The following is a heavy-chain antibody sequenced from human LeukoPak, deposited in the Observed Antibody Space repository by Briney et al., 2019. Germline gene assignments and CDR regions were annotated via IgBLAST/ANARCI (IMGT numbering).Heavy chain of an antibody. J-gene: IGHJ4*02. CDR1: GYTFTSYG. CDR2: ISAYNGNT. Sequence: ASVKVSCKASGYTFTSYGISWVRQAPGQGLEWMGWISAYNGNTNYAQKLQGRVTMTTDTSTSTAYMELRSLRSDDTAVYYCAAGMIVVVKGNYFAYWGQGTLVTVSS. V-gene: IGHV1-18*01. D-gene: IGHD3-22*01. CDR3: AAGMIVVVKGNYFAY.